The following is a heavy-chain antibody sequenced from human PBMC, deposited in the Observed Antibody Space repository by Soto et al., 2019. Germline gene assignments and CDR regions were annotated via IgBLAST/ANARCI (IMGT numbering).Heavy chain of an antibody. CDR2: IIPIFGTA. CDR1: GGTFSSYA. V-gene: IGHV1-69*01. CDR3: ARGYCSSTSCYPRILSDY. Sequence: QVQLVQSGAEVKKPGSSVKVSCKASGGTFSSYAISWVRQAPGQGLEWMGGIIPIFGTANYAQKFQGRVTITADESTSTAYKELSSLRSEDTAVYYCARGYCSSTSCYPRILSDYWGQGTLVTVSS. J-gene: IGHJ4*02. D-gene: IGHD2-2*01.